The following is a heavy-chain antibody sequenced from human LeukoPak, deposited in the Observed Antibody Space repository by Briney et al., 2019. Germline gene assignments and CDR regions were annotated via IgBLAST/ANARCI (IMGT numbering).Heavy chain of an antibody. CDR1: GFTFSSYS. CDR2: ISSSSSYI. D-gene: IGHD1-26*01. V-gene: IGHV3-21*01. J-gene: IGHJ4*02. CDR3: ARAPRGSYFGLDY. Sequence: GGSLRLSCAASGFTFSSYSMNWARQAPGKGLEWVSSISSSSSYIYYADSVKGRFTIPRDNAKNSLYLQMNSLRAEDTAVYYCARAPRGSYFGLDYWGQGTLVTVSS.